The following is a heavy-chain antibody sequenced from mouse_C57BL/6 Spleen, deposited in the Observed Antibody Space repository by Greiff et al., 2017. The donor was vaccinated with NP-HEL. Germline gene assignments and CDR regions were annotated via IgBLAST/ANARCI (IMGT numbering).Heavy chain of an antibody. V-gene: IGHV5-17*01. CDR1: GFTFSAYG. CDR2: ISSGSSTI. CDR3: ARYDYDGYYAMDY. Sequence: VQLKESGGGLLKPEGSLKLSCAASGFTFSAYGMHWVRQAPEKGLEWVAYISSGSSTIYYADTVKGRFTISRDNAKNTLFLQMTSLRSEDTAMYYCARYDYDGYYAMDYWGQGTSVTVSS. J-gene: IGHJ4*01. D-gene: IGHD2-4*01.